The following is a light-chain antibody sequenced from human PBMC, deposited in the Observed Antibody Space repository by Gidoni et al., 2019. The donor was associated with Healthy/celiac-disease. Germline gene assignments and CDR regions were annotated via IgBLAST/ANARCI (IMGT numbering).Light chain of an antibody. V-gene: IGKV4-1*01. CDR2: WAS. J-gene: IGKJ3*01. Sequence: NCKSSQSVLYSSKNKNYLAWYQQKPGQPPKLLIYWASTRESGVPDRFSGSGSGTDFTLTISSLQAEDVAVYYCQQYYSTPFTFXPXTKVXIK. CDR3: QQYYSTPFT. CDR1: QSVLYSSKNKNY.